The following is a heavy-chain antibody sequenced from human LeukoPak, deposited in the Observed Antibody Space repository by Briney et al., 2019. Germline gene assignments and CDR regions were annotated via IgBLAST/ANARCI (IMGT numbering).Heavy chain of an antibody. J-gene: IGHJ6*02. V-gene: IGHV7-4-1*02. CDR2: INTNSETP. Sequence: ASVKVSCKASGYTFNYHAMNWVRQAPGQGPEWMGWINTNSETPAYAQGFTGRFVFSLDRSVSTAYLQITSLKVEDTAVYYCARGDYFVGADVWGQGTTVAVSS. CDR1: GYTFNYHA. CDR3: ARGDYFVGADV. D-gene: IGHD2/OR15-2a*01.